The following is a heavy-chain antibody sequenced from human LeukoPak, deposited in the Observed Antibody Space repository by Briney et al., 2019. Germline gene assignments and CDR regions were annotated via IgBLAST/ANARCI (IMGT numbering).Heavy chain of an antibody. Sequence: SETLSLTCTVSGGSISSSSCYWGWIRQPPGKGLEWIGSIYYSGSTYYNPSLKSRVTISVDTSKNQFSLKLSSVTAADTAVYYCARLVRKAMAEYWGQGTLVTVSS. D-gene: IGHD5-18*01. CDR2: IYYSGST. CDR3: ARLVRKAMAEY. V-gene: IGHV4-39*01. CDR1: GGSISSSSCY. J-gene: IGHJ4*02.